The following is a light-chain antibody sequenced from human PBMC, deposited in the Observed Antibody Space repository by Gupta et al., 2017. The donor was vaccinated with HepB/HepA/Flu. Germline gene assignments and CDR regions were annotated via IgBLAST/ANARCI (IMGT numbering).Light chain of an antibody. V-gene: IGKV1-5*03. J-gene: IGKJ3*01. CDR2: KAS. Sequence: DIQMTQSPSTLSASVGDRVTITCRARQSISSWLAWYQQKPGKAPKLLIYKASSLERGVPSRFSGSGSGTEFTLTISSLQPDDFATYYCQQYNSYSGFTFGPGTKVDIK. CDR3: QQYNSYSGFT. CDR1: QSISSW.